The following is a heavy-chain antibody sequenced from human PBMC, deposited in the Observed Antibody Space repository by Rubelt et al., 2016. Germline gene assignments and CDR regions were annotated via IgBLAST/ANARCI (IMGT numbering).Heavy chain of an antibody. Sequence: EVQLLESGGGLVQPGGSLRLSCAASGFTFSAYAMTWVRQAPGKGLEWVSHISGSSGSTYYADSGKGRFTNSRENSRNNLYRQRNSLRAEDTAVYYWAKDRGGSYYAGHDWGQGTLVTVSS. J-gene: IGHJ4*02. CDR2: ISGSSGST. CDR3: AKDRGGSYYAGHD. D-gene: IGHD1-26*01. V-gene: IGHV3-23*01. CDR1: GFTFSAYA.